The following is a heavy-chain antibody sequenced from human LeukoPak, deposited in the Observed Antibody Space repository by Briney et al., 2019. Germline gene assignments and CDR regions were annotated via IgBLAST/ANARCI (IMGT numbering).Heavy chain of an antibody. CDR1: GGSFSGYC. D-gene: IGHD2-15*01. V-gene: IGHV4-34*01. J-gene: IGHJ4*02. Sequence: PSETLSLTCAVYGGSFSGYCWSWIRQPPGKGLEWIGEINHSGSTNYNPSLKSRVTISVDTSKNQFSLKLSSVTAADTAVYYCARMVQWWFAGFDYWGQGTLVTVSS. CDR2: INHSGST. CDR3: ARMVQWWFAGFDY.